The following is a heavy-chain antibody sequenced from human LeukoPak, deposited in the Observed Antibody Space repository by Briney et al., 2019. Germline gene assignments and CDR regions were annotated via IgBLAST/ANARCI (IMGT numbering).Heavy chain of an antibody. J-gene: IGHJ6*03. CDR2: MNPSGGST. CDR1: GYTFTSYY. Sequence: ASVKVSCKASGYTFTSYYMHWVRQAPGQGLEWMAIMNPSGGSTTYAQKFQGRVTMTRDMSTSTVHMELSSLRSEDTAVYYCARGGAYYMDVWGKGTTATVSS. D-gene: IGHD1-26*01. V-gene: IGHV1-46*01. CDR3: ARGGAYYMDV.